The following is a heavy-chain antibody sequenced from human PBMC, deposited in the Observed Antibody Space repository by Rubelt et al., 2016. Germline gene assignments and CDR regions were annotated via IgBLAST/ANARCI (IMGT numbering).Heavy chain of an antibody. D-gene: IGHD3-10*01. CDR2: IYPGDSDT. J-gene: IGHJ5*02. Sequence: EWMGSIYPGDSDTRYSPSFQGQVTISADKYISTAYLQWSSLKAADTAMYYCARHVRRTTMVWDRQPATENWFDPWGQGTLVTVSS. V-gene: IGHV5-51*01. CDR3: ARHVRRTTMVWDRQPATENWFDP.